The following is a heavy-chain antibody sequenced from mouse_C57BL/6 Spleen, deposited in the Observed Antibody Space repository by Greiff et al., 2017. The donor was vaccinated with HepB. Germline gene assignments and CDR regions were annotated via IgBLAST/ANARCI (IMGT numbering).Heavy chain of an antibody. CDR1: GYTFTSYW. V-gene: IGHV1-69*01. Sequence: QVQLQQSGAELVMPGASVKLSCKASGYTFTSYWMHWVKQRPGQGLEWIGEIDPSDSYTNYNQKFKGKSTLTVDKSSSTAYMQLSSLTSEDSAVYYCARYDWYFDVWGTGTTVTVSS. J-gene: IGHJ1*03. CDR3: ARYDWYFDV. CDR2: IDPSDSYT.